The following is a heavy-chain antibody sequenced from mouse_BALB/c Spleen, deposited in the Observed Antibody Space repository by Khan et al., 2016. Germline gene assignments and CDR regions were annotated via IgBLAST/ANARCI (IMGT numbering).Heavy chain of an antibody. CDR2: INTYTGEP. Sequence: QIQLVQSVPELKKPGETVKISCKASGYTFTNYGMNWVKQAPGKGLKWMGWINTYTGEPTYADDFKGRFAFSLETSASTAYLQINNLKNEDTATYFCARGPMNYYAMDYWGQGTSVTVSS. CDR1: GYTFTNYG. V-gene: IGHV9-3-1*01. D-gene: IGHD2-3*01. J-gene: IGHJ4*01. CDR3: ARGPMNYYAMDY.